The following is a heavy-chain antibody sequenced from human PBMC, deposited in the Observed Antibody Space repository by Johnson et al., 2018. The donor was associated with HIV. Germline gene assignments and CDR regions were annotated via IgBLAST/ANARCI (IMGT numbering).Heavy chain of an antibody. D-gene: IGHD3-22*01. CDR3: AKGDYYDTRAAFDI. Sequence: VQLVESGGGLGQPGGSLRLSCAASGFTFSSYWMHWVRQAPGKGLVWVSRIHSDGSSTSYADSVKGRFTISRDNAENTLYLQMNSLRAEDTAVYYCAKGDYYDTRAAFDIWGQGTMVTVSS. CDR2: IHSDGSST. J-gene: IGHJ3*02. CDR1: GFTFSSYW. V-gene: IGHV3-74*02.